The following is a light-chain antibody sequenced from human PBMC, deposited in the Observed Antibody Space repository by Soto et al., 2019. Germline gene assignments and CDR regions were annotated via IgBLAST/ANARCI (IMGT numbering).Light chain of an antibody. V-gene: IGKV3-20*01. Sequence: EIVLTQSPGTLSLSPGGRATLSCRATQSVSSNYLAWYQQTPGQAPRLLIYGASIRATGIPDRFSGSGSGTDFTLTISRLEPVDFAVYYCQHYGSSPPITLGQGTKLEIK. CDR3: QHYGSSPPIT. CDR1: QSVSSNY. J-gene: IGKJ2*01. CDR2: GAS.